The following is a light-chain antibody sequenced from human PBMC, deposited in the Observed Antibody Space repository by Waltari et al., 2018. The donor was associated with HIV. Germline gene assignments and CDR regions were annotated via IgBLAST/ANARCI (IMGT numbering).Light chain of an antibody. V-gene: IGLV2-14*03. Sequence: SALTQPASVSGSPGQSVTISCTGSRRHIGSYDLVPRYQQFPGQAPRLIIFDVTSRPSGVSHRFTGSKSGITASLTISGLQPEDAADYYCSAYESSNTPVLFGGGTKLTVL. CDR1: RRHIGSYDL. J-gene: IGLJ2*01. CDR3: SAYESSNTPVL. CDR2: DVT.